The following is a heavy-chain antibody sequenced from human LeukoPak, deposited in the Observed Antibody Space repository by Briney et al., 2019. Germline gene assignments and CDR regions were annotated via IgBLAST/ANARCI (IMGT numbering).Heavy chain of an antibody. J-gene: IGHJ4*02. CDR2: IYYSGST. CDR3: ARDRSLGEQLEFDY. CDR1: GGSISSYY. V-gene: IGHV4-59*01. D-gene: IGHD6-13*01. Sequence: SETLSLTCTVSGGSISSYYWSWIRQPPGKGLEWIGYIYYSGSTNYNPSLKSRVTISVDTSKNQFSLKLSSVAAADTAVYYCARDRSLGEQLEFDYWGQGTLVTVSS.